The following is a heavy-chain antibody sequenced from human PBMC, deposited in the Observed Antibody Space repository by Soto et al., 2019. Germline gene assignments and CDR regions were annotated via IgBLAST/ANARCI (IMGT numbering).Heavy chain of an antibody. J-gene: IGHJ3*02. CDR1: GFTFDDYA. V-gene: IGHV3-9*01. CDR2: ISWNSGSI. CDR3: AKVDNHIWGSYRPHDAFDI. D-gene: IGHD3-16*02. Sequence: PGGSLRLSCAASGFTFDDYAMHWVRQAPGKGLEWASGISWNSGSIGYADSVKGRFTISRDNAKNSLYLQMNNLRAEDTALYYCAKVDNHIWGSYRPHDAFDIWGQGTMVTVSS.